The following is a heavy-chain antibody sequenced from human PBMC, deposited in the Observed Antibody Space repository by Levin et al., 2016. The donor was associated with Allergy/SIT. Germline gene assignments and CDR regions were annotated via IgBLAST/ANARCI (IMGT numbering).Heavy chain of an antibody. J-gene: IGHJ6*03. D-gene: IGHD3-3*01. CDR2: ISSSSSYI. Sequence: GRSLKISCAASGFTFSSYSMNWVRQAPGKGLEWVSSISSSSSYIYYADSVKGRFTISRDNAKNSLYLQMNSLRAEDTAVYYCARDNDEGIFGRDPKYYMDVWGKGTTVTVSS. V-gene: IGHV3-21*01. CDR1: GFTFSSYS. CDR3: ARDNDEGIFGRDPKYYMDV.